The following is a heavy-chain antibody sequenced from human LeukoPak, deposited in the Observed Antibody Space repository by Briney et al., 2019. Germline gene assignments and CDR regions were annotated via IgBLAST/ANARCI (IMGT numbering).Heavy chain of an antibody. CDR2: IYPSDSDT. Sequence: GESLKISCKGSGYSFTTYWIGWVRQMPGKGLEWMGIIYPSDSDTRYSPSFQGQVTISADKSISTAYLQLSSLKASDTAMYYCVRLVNFWSGFADWGQGTLVTVSS. CDR1: GYSFTTYW. J-gene: IGHJ4*02. CDR3: VRLVNFWSGFAD. V-gene: IGHV5-51*01. D-gene: IGHD3-3*01.